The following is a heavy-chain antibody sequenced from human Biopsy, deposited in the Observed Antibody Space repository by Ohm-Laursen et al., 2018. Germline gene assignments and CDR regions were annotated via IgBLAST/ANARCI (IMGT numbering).Heavy chain of an antibody. CDR1: GFSLSTSGVG. CDR2: IYWNDDK. D-gene: IGHD3-22*01. CDR3: AHSGNSGYYFRNWFDP. V-gene: IGHV2-5*01. Sequence: TQTLTLTCTFSGFSLSTSGVGVGWIRQPPGKALEWLALIYWNDDKRYSPSLKSRLTITKDTSKNQVVLTMTNMDPVDTATHYCAHSGNSGYYFRNWFDPWGQGTLVTVSS. J-gene: IGHJ5*02.